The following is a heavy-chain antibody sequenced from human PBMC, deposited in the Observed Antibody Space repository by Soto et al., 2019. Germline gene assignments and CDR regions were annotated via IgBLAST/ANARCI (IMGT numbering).Heavy chain of an antibody. Sequence: GGSLRLSCAASGFTFSSYAMHWVRQAPGKGLEWVAVISYDGSNKYYADSVKGRFTISRDNSRNTLYLQMNSLRAEDTAVYYCARSPITGTPLYYYGMDVWGQGTTVTVS. J-gene: IGHJ6*02. CDR2: ISYDGSNK. CDR3: ARSPITGTPLYYYGMDV. V-gene: IGHV3-30-3*01. D-gene: IGHD1-7*01. CDR1: GFTFSSYA.